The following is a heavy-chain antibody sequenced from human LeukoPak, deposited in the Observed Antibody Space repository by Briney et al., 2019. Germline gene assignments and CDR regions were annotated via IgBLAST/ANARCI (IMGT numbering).Heavy chain of an antibody. CDR2: ISYDGSNK. Sequence: GSLRLSCAASGFTFSSYAMHWVRQAPGKGLEWVAVISYDGSNKYYADSVKGRFTISRDNSKNTLYLQMNSLRAEDTAVYYCAREYYYDSSGPFDYWGQGTLVTVSS. CDR1: GFTFSSYA. D-gene: IGHD3-22*01. V-gene: IGHV3-30-3*01. CDR3: AREYYYDSSGPFDY. J-gene: IGHJ4*02.